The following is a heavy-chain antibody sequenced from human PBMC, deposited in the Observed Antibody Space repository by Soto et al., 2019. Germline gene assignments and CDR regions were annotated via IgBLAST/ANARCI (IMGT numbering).Heavy chain of an antibody. Sequence: EVQLLESGGGLVQPGGSLRLSCAASGFTFSTYAMRWVRQAPGEGLEWISVITTSGGNTYYADSVKGRFTISRDNSKNTLILQMINLRAEDTAVYYCAKDRWGGCNGGDCYSSFDHWCQGTLVTVSS. D-gene: IGHD2-21*02. J-gene: IGHJ4*02. V-gene: IGHV3-23*01. CDR1: GFTFSTYA. CDR3: AKDRWGGCNGGDCYSSFDH. CDR2: ITTSGGNT.